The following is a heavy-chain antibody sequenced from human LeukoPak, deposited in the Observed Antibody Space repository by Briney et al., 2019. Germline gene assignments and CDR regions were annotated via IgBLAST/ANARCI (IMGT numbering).Heavy chain of an antibody. CDR3: AKDSCSITNCARSGMDV. CDR2: VSSDGSTT. CDR1: GVTFSSYW. J-gene: IGHJ6*04. V-gene: IGHV3-74*01. Sequence: PGGSLRLSCAASGVTFSSYWIHWVRQAPGRGLVWVSCVSSDGSTTNYADSVKGRFTISRDNSKNTLSLQMNSLRAEDTAVYYCAKDSCSITNCARSGMDVWGKGTTVTVSS. D-gene: IGHD2-2*01.